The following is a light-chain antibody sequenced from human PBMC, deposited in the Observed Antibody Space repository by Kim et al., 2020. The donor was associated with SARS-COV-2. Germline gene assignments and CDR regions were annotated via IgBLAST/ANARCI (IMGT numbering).Light chain of an antibody. CDR1: QSVSSSH. J-gene: IGKJ4*01. CDR2: DAS. CDR3: QQYGSSPFT. V-gene: IGKV3-20*01. Sequence: EIVLTQSPGTLSLSPGERATLSCRASQSVSSSHLAWYQQKPGQAPRLLIYDASSRATGIIPDRFSGSGSGTDFTLTISRLEPEDFAVYYCQQYGSSPFTFGGGTKVDIK.